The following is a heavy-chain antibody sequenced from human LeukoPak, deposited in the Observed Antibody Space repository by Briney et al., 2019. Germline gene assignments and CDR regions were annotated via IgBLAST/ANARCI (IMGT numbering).Heavy chain of an antibody. CDR2: IYYSGST. D-gene: IGHD2-8*01. CDR3: ARQLIYCTNGVCREMLDY. Sequence: SETLSLTCTVSGGSISSYYWSWIRQPPGKGLEWIGYIYYSGSTNYNPSLKSRVTISVDTSKNQFSLKLSSVTAADTAVYYCARQLIYCTNGVCREMLDYWGQGTLVTVSS. CDR1: GGSISSYY. V-gene: IGHV4-59*08. J-gene: IGHJ4*02.